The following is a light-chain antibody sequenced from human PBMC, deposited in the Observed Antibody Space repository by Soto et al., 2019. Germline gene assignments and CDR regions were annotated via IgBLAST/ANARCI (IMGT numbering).Light chain of an antibody. Sequence: EIVLTQSPATLSLSPGERATLSCRASQSVSSYLAWYQQKPGQAPRLLIYDASNRATGIPARFSGSGSGTDFTLTISSLEPEDFAVYYCQQRSNWTRFTFGTWNKVDIK. V-gene: IGKV3-11*01. CDR1: QSVSSY. CDR2: DAS. J-gene: IGKJ3*01. CDR3: QQRSNWTRFT.